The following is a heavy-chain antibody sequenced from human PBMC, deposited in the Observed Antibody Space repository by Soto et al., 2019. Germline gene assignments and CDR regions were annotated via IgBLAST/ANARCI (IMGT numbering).Heavy chain of an antibody. CDR1: GLTFSSYA. CDR2: ISYDGSNK. Sequence: GGSLRLSCAASGLTFSSYAMHWVRHAPGKGLEWVAVISYDGSNKYYADSVKGRFTISRDNSKNTLYLQMNSLRAEDTAVYYCAREGHGSGSYYNYYYYYGMDVWGQGTTVTVSS. CDR3: AREGHGSGSYYNYYYYYGMDV. V-gene: IGHV3-30-3*01. J-gene: IGHJ6*02. D-gene: IGHD3-10*01.